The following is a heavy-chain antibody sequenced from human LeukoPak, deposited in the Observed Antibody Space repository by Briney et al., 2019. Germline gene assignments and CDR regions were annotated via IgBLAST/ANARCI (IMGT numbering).Heavy chain of an antibody. J-gene: IGHJ1*01. CDR2: FDPEDGET. CDR1: GYTLTELS. Sequence: ASVKVSCKVSGYTLTELSMHWVRQAPGKGLEWMGGFDPEDGETIYAQKFQGRVTMTEDTSTDTAYMELGSLRSEDTAVYYCATSTTYCGGDCSGLVLPFQHWGQGTLVTVSS. V-gene: IGHV1-24*01. D-gene: IGHD2-21*02. CDR3: ATSTTYCGGDCSGLVLPFQH.